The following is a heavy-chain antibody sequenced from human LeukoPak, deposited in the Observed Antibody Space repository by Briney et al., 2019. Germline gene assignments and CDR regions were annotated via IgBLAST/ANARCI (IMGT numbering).Heavy chain of an antibody. J-gene: IGHJ4*02. V-gene: IGHV3-21*05. CDR2: ISSSSSYI. D-gene: IGHD2-15*01. Sequence: PGGSLRLSCAASGFTFSSIGMNWVRQAPGKGLEWVSYISSSSSYIYYADSVKGRFTISRDNAKNSLYLQMNSLRAEDTAVYYCARDATTLVGYFDYWGQGTLVTVSS. CDR1: GFTFSSIG. CDR3: ARDATTLVGYFDY.